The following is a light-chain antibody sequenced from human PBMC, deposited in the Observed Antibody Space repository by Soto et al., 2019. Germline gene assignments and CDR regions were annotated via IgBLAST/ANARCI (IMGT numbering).Light chain of an antibody. CDR2: DVS. V-gene: IGLV2-14*03. J-gene: IGLJ1*01. CDR1: SSDVGGYNY. CDR3: SSSTSRSTYV. Sequence: QSALTQPASVSGSPGQSITISCTGTSSDVGGYNYVSWYQQHPGKAPKLMIYDVSNRPSGVSNRFSGSKSGNTASLTISGLQAEDEADYYCSSSTSRSTYVFGSGTKATVL.